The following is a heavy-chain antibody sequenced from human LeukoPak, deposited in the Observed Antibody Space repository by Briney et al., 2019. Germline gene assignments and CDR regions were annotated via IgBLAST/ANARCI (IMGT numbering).Heavy chain of an antibody. D-gene: IGHD2-15*01. V-gene: IGHV3-30*18. J-gene: IGHJ4*02. CDR2: ISYDGTKK. CDR3: AKGYCSGANCPFHC. CDR1: GFTFSSYG. Sequence: TGGSLRLSCAASGFTFSSYGMHWVRQAPGKGLEWVAVISYDGTKKYSADSLRGRFTISRDNSKYTLYLQMNSLRAEDTAMYYCAKGYCSGANCPFHCWGQGTLITVPS.